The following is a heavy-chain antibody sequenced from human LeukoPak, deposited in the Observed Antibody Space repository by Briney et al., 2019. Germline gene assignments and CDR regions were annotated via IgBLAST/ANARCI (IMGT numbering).Heavy chain of an antibody. V-gene: IGHV3-21*01. Sequence: PGGSLRLSCAASGFTFSSYSMNWVRQAPGKGLEWVSSISSSSSYIYYADSVKGRFTISRDNAKNSLYLQMNSLRAEDTAVYYCASFYGYSYGYYMDVWGKGTTVTISS. J-gene: IGHJ6*03. CDR1: GFTFSSYS. CDR3: ASFYGYSYGYYMDV. CDR2: ISSSSSYI. D-gene: IGHD5-18*01.